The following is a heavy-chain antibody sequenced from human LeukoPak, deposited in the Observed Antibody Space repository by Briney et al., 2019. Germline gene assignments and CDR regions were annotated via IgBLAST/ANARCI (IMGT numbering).Heavy chain of an antibody. D-gene: IGHD6-19*01. V-gene: IGHV1-2*02. CDR3: ARVVAVTGTPVYYMDV. CDR2: INPNSGGT. J-gene: IGHJ6*03. Sequence: ASVKVSCKSSGYMFTVYYMHWVRQAPGQGLEWVGWINPNSGGTNYAQKFQGRVPMTRDTSISTAYMDLNRLRSDDTAVYYCARVVAVTGTPVYYMDVWGKGTTVTVSS. CDR1: GYMFTVYY.